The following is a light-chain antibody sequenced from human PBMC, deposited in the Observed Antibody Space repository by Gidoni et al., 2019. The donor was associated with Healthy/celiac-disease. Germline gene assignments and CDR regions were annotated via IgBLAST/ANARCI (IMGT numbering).Light chain of an antibody. J-gene: IGKJ1*01. Sequence: ELVFTQSPGTLSVSPGERATLYCRASQSVSSSYLAWYQKKPGQAPRLLIYGASSRATGIPDRFSGSGSGTDFTLTISRLETEDFAVYYCQQYGSSPRTFGQGTKVEIK. CDR3: QQYGSSPRT. CDR2: GAS. CDR1: QSVSSSY. V-gene: IGKV3-20*01.